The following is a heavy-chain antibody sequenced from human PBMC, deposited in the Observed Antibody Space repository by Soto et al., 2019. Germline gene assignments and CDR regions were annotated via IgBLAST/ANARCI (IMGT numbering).Heavy chain of an antibody. CDR2: VGTMNTNT. Sequence: QVQLVQSGPEVKMPGASVKVSCKTSGYSFTSYGLTWLRQAPGQRPECMGWVGTMNTNTNYGEKFQGRVTMTTDTSTTTTCMELTNLRSDDTAVYYCARDLNTDRSAYYSFAYWGQGTLVTVSS. V-gene: IGHV1-18*01. CDR3: ARDLNTDRSAYYSFAY. CDR1: GYSFTSYG. D-gene: IGHD3-22*01. J-gene: IGHJ4*02.